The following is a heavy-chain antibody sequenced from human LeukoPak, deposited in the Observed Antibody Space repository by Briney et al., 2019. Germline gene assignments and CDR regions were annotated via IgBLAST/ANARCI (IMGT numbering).Heavy chain of an antibody. CDR1: GFTFSSYG. V-gene: IGHV3-30*02. CDR2: IRYDGSNK. Sequence: PGGSLRLSCAASGFTFSSYGMHWVRQAPGKGLEWVAFIRYDGSNKYYADSVKGRFTISRDNAKNSLYLQMNSLRAEDTAVYYCASLGDCSSTSCYGVNWFDPWGQGTLVTVSS. J-gene: IGHJ5*02. D-gene: IGHD2-2*01. CDR3: ASLGDCSSTSCYGVNWFDP.